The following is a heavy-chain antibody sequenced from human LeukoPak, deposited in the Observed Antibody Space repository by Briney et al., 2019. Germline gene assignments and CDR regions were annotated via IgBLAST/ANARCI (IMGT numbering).Heavy chain of an antibody. CDR3: AKDLEEWQIVVVPAAIDY. D-gene: IGHD2-2*02. V-gene: IGHV3-21*04. CDR1: GFTFSSYS. Sequence: GGSLRLSCAASGFTFSSYSMNWVRQAPGKGLEWVSSISSSSSYIYYADSVKGRFTISRDNSKNTLYLQMNSLRAEDTAVYYCAKDLEEWQIVVVPAAIDYWGQGTLVTVSS. J-gene: IGHJ4*02. CDR2: ISSSSSYI.